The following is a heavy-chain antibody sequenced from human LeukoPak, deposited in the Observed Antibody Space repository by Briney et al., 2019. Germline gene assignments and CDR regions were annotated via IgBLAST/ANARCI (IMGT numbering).Heavy chain of an antibody. J-gene: IGHJ4*02. CDR2: ISSSSSTI. CDR1: GFTFSSHS. Sequence: GGSLRLSCAASGFTFSSHSMNWVRQAPGKGLEWVSYISSSSSTIYYADSVKGRFTISRDNAKNSLYLQMNSLRAEDTAVYYCARGAYYYEDWGQGTLVTDSS. CDR3: ARGAYYYED. D-gene: IGHD3-22*01. V-gene: IGHV3-48*01.